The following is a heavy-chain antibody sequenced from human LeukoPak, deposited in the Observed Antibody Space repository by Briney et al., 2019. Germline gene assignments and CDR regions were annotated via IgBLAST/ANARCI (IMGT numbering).Heavy chain of an antibody. D-gene: IGHD3-3*01. CDR3: ARAPYFDFWTGYYFDY. CDR2: IFYSGTT. Sequence: PSETLSLTCTVSGGSISSYYWSWIRQPPGKGLEWIGFIFYSGTTNYKPSLNSRVTISVDTSKNQFSLKLSSVTAADTAVYYCARAPYFDFWTGYYFDYWSQGTLVTVSS. V-gene: IGHV4-59*01. J-gene: IGHJ4*02. CDR1: GGSISSYY.